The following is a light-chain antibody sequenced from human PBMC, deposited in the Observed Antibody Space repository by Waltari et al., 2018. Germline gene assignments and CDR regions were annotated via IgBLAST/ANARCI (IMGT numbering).Light chain of an antibody. Sequence: DIQMTQSPSSLSASLRDRVTITCRASQGINTYLSWYQQKPGKAPKRMIYYASSLESGVPSRFSGSGSGTDYTLTISSLQPEDIETYYCQQYDLFPLTFGGGTKVDIK. J-gene: IGKJ4*01. V-gene: IGKV1-33*01. CDR1: QGINTY. CDR2: YAS. CDR3: QQYDLFPLT.